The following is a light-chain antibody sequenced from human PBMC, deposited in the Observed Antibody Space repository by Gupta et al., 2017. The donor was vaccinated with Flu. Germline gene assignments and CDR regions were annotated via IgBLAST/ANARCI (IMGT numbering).Light chain of an antibody. CDR3: SSYTSSKTWV. V-gene: IGLV2-14*01. CDR1: SSDVGGYDY. J-gene: IGLJ3*02. Sequence: SITISCTGTSSDVGGYDYVSWYQQHPGKAPKLMIYEVNNRPSGVSNRFSGSKSGNTASLTISGLQAEDESDYYCSSYTSSKTWVFGGGTKVTV. CDR2: EVN.